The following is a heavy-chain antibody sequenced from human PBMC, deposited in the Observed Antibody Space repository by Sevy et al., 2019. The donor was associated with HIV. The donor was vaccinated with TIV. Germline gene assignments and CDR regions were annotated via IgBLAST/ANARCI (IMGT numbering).Heavy chain of an antibody. CDR3: AREISGVCCTFDY. Sequence: SETLSLTCAVYGGSFSGYYWSWIRQPPGKGLEWIGEINHSDSTNYSPSLKSRVTISVDTSKNQFSLKLHSVTAADTAVYYCAREISGVCCTFDYWSQGTLVTVSS. CDR1: GGSFSGYY. D-gene: IGHD2-15*01. CDR2: INHSDST. J-gene: IGHJ4*02. V-gene: IGHV4-34*01.